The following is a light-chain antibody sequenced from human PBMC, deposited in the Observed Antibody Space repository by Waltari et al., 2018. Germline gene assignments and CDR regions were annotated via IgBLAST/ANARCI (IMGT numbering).Light chain of an antibody. CDR3: MQARQTPWT. CDR1: QSLLHSSVNTF. Sequence: DIVMTQSPLSLSVTPGEPASISCRPSQSLLHSSVNTFLDWYLQKPGQSPQLLIYLVSNRASGVPERFSGSGSGTDFTLKISRVEAEDVGVYFCMQARQTPWTFGQGTKVEIK. J-gene: IGKJ1*01. CDR2: LVS. V-gene: IGKV2-28*01.